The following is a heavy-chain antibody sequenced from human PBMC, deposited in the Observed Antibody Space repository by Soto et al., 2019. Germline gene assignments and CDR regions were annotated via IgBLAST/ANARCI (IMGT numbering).Heavy chain of an antibody. D-gene: IGHD2-21*01. CDR3: TRDLNHDCGP. CDR1: GVTFSDYW. Sequence: EVHLVESGGALVQPGWSLRLSCAASGVTFSDYWMTWVRQTPGKGLEGVANMNPDGSEQYYLDSVKGRFTISRDNAKNSLYLQMNNLRGEDTAVYYCTRDLNHDCGPWGQGTQVIVSS. V-gene: IGHV3-7*04. J-gene: IGHJ5*02. CDR2: MNPDGSEQ.